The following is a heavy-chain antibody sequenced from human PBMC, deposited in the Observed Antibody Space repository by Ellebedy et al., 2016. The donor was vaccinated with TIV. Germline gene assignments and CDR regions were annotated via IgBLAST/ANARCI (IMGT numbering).Heavy chain of an antibody. CDR2: IKEDGSTK. CDR3: ARAIGAGDGT. Sequence: GESLKISXVASGFTFSTYWMRWVRQAPGKGLEWVANIKEDGSTKYYVDSVKGRFTISRDNAKNSLYLQMNSLRAEDTAVYYCARAIGAGDGTWGQGALVTVSS. CDR1: GFTFSTYW. V-gene: IGHV3-7*01. J-gene: IGHJ5*02. D-gene: IGHD2-15*01.